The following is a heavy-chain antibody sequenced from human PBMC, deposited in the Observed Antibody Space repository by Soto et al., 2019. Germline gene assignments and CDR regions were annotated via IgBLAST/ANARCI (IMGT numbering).Heavy chain of an antibody. CDR3: ARRAEDHYFYYMGV. D-gene: IGHD1-26*01. J-gene: IGHJ6*03. V-gene: IGHV1-18*01. Sequence: QAQLVQSGSEVKKPGASVKVSCKASGYSFSSYGIVWVRQAPGQGLEWMGWIRPYNGDTNSAQKFQGRVTLTTDISTSTASMELRRLRYDDTAVYFCARRAEDHYFYYMGVWGKGTTVTVSS. CDR1: GYSFSSYG. CDR2: IRPYNGDT.